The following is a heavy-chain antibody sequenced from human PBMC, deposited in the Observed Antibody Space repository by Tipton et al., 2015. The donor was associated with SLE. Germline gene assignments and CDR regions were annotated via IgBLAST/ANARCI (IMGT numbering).Heavy chain of an antibody. V-gene: IGHV3-33*01. D-gene: IGHD3-3*01. CDR3: ARPIFGVVNPFDY. CDR2: IWSDGSKK. CDR1: GFIFSSFG. Sequence: SLRLSCAASGFIFSSFGMHWVRQAPGKGLEWVAVIWSDGSKKYYADSVKGRFTIFRDNSKNTLYLQMNSLRAEDTAVYYCARPIFGVVNPFDYWGQGTLVTVSS. J-gene: IGHJ4*02.